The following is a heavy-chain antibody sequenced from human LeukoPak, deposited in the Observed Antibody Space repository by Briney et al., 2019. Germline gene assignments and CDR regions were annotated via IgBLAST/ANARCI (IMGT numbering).Heavy chain of an antibody. CDR2: IYYSGST. D-gene: IGHD4-17*01. Sequence: PSETLSLTCTVSGGSISSYYRSWIRQPPGKGLEWIGYIYYSGSTNYNPSLKSRVTISVDTSKNQFSLKLSSVTAADTAVYYCARVGYGDVLDYWGQGTLVTVSS. CDR1: GGSISSYY. J-gene: IGHJ4*02. V-gene: IGHV4-59*01. CDR3: ARVGYGDVLDY.